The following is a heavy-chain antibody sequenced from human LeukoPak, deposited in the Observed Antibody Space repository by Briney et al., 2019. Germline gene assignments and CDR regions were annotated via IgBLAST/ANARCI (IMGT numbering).Heavy chain of an antibody. J-gene: IGHJ6*03. V-gene: IGHV3-21*01. D-gene: IGHD4-23*01. CDR1: GFTFSSYS. Sequence: GGSLRLSCAASGFTFSSYSMNWVRQAPGKGLEWVSSISSSSSYIYYADSVKGRFTISRDNAKNSLYLQMNSLGAEDTAVYYCARDGSVTHYYYMDVWGKGTTVTVSS. CDR2: ISSSSSYI. CDR3: ARDGSVTHYYYMDV.